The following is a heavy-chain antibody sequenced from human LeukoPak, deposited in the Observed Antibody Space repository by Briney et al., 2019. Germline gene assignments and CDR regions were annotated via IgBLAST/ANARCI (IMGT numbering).Heavy chain of an antibody. D-gene: IGHD6-19*01. CDR3: VSPYRCGWYSFDH. V-gene: IGHV4-39*01. J-gene: IGHJ4*02. Sequence: PSETLSLTCTVSGGSFSSTSNYWGWIRQPPGKGLEWIGYIFYSGSTYYNPSLKSRVTISVDTSEIQLSLKLSSVTAADTAVYYCVSPYRCGWYSFDHWGQGILVTVSS. CDR2: IFYSGST. CDR1: GGSFSSTSNY.